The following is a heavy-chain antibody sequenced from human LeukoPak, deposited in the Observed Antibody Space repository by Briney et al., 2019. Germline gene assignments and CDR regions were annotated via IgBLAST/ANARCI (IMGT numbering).Heavy chain of an antibody. CDR1: GGSIRSYY. Sequence: SETLSLTCTVSGGSIRSYYWSWIRQPPGKGLEWIGYIYYSGSINYNPSLKSRVTISVDTSKNQFSLKLSSVTAADTAVYYCARQNPSGSYGYYFDYWGQGTLVTVSS. CDR2: IYYSGSI. CDR3: ARQNPSGSYGYYFDY. J-gene: IGHJ4*02. V-gene: IGHV4-59*08. D-gene: IGHD1-26*01.